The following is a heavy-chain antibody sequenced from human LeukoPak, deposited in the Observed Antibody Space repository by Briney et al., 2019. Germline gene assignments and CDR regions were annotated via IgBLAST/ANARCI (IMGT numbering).Heavy chain of an antibody. D-gene: IGHD3-22*01. CDR1: GYTLTELS. V-gene: IGHV1-24*01. J-gene: IGHJ4*02. CDR3: ATEGAGYDSSGYYLF. Sequence: VASVKVSCKVSGYTLTELSMHWVRQAPGKGLEWMGGFDPEDGETIYAQKFQGRVTMTEDTSTDTAYMELSSLRSEDTAVYYCATEGAGYDSSGYYLFWGQGTLVTVSS. CDR2: FDPEDGET.